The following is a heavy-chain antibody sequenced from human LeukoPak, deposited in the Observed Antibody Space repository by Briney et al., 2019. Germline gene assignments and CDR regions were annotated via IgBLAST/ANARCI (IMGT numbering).Heavy chain of an antibody. CDR1: GYTFTGYY. V-gene: IGHV1-2*06. J-gene: IGHJ4*02. Sequence: ASVKVSCKASGYTFTGYYMHWVRQAPGQGLEWMGRINPNSGGTNYAQKFQGRVTMTRDTSISTAYMELSRLRSDDTAVYYCATKASYDSSGYYYVSLDNWGQGTLVTVSS. D-gene: IGHD3-22*01. CDR3: ATKASYDSSGYYYVSLDN. CDR2: INPNSGGT.